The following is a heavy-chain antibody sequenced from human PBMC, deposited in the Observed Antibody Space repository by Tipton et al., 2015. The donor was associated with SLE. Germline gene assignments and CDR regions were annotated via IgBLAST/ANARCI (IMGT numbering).Heavy chain of an antibody. CDR2: IYTSGST. D-gene: IGHD3-9*01. J-gene: IGHJ3*02. V-gene: IGHV4-61*09. CDR3: ARAPEYYDVSTAEYASDAFDI. Sequence: TLSLTCTVSGGSISSGSYYWSWIRQSAGKGLEWIGYIYTSGSTNYNPSLKSRVTISVDTSKNQFSLKLSSVTAADTAVYYCARAPEYYDVSTAEYASDAFDIWGQGTLVTVSS. CDR1: GGSISSGSYY.